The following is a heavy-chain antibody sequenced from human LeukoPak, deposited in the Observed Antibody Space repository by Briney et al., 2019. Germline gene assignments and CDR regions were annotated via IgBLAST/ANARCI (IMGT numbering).Heavy chain of an antibody. CDR1: GGSVNTNN. CDR2: IHISESH. D-gene: IGHD3-16*01. V-gene: IGHV4-4*07. CDR3: ARVEYQSEGGVACDL. Sequence: PSVTLSLTCTVSGGSVNTNNWSWLPQPAGKGLEWIGRIHISESHKYNPSLKSRVTMTLEPSKSQFSLKLTSVTAADTAVYYCARVEYQSEGGVACDLWGQGTQVTVSS. J-gene: IGHJ5*02.